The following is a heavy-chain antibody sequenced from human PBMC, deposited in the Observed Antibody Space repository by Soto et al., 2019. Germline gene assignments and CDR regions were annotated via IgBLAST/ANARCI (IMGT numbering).Heavy chain of an antibody. CDR3: AREELNCGGDCFVY. CDR2: IDSSGSGI. CDR1: GFTFSDYE. J-gene: IGHJ4*02. V-gene: IGHV3-48*03. D-gene: IGHD2-21*01. Sequence: GGSLRLSCVGSGFTFSDYEMNWVRQAPGKGLEWVSYIDSSGSGIYYADSMRGRFTTFRDNAKNSLYLQMNSLRGEDTAVYYCAREELNCGGDCFVYWGQGTPVTVSS.